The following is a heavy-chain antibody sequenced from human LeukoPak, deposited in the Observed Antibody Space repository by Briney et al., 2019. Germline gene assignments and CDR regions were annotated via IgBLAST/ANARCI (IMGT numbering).Heavy chain of an antibody. D-gene: IGHD4-17*01. CDR3: ARSFNYGDYGDY. CDR2: INPNSGGT. CDR1: GYTFTSYG. Sequence: ASVKVSCKASGYTFTSYGISWVRQAPGQGLEWMGWINPNSGGTNYAQTFQGRVTMTRDTSISTAYMELSRLRSDDTAVYYCARSFNYGDYGDYWGQGTLVTVSS. J-gene: IGHJ4*02. V-gene: IGHV1-2*02.